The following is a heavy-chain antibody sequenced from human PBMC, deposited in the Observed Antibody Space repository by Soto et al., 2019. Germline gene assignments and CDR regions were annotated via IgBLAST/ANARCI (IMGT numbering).Heavy chain of an antibody. D-gene: IGHD3-10*01. CDR3: TKASGWFGEFDY. CDR2: ISGSGGST. V-gene: IGHV3-23*01. J-gene: IGHJ4*02. Sequence: EVQLLESGGGLVQPGGSLRLSCAASGFTFSSYAMSWVRQAPGKGLEWVSAISGSGGSTYYADSVKGRFTISRDNSKNTLYMQMNSLRAEDTAVYYCTKASGWFGEFDYWGQGALVTVSS. CDR1: GFTFSSYA.